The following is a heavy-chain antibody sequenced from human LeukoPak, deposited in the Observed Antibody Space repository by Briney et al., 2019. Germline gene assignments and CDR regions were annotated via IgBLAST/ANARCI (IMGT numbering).Heavy chain of an antibody. CDR3: ARGGPAAGRFDY. D-gene: IGHD6-13*01. CDR1: GLMFSNYG. CDR2: ITGSGTT. Sequence: PGGSLRLSCAASGLMFSNYGMNWVRLAPGKGLEWVSGITGSGTTYYADSVKGRFSISRDNSKSTLFLQMNSLRAEDTAVYYCARGGPAAGRFDYWGQGTLVTVSS. J-gene: IGHJ4*02. V-gene: IGHV3-23*01.